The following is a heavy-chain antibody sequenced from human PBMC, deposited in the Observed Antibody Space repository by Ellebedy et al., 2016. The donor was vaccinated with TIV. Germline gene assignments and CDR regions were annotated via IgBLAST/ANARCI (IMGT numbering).Heavy chain of an antibody. D-gene: IGHD3-10*01. Sequence: GESLKISCAASGFIFNNYNLHWVRQAPGKGLEWVSYISSGGSTIYYADSAKGRFTISRDNADNSLYLQMNSLRADDTAVYYCARDRTGVLDIWGQGTMVTVSS. CDR3: ARDRTGVLDI. V-gene: IGHV3-48*04. CDR1: GFIFNNYN. CDR2: ISSGGSTI. J-gene: IGHJ3*02.